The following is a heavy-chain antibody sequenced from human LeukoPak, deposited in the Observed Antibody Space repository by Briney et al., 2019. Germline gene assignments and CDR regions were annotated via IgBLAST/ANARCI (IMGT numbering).Heavy chain of an antibody. CDR3: ATHYYGSGSDY. J-gene: IGHJ4*02. CDR1: GFTFSSYE. D-gene: IGHD3-10*01. CDR2: ISSSGSTI. Sequence: PGGSLRLSCAASGFTFSSYEMNWVRQAPGKGLEWVSYISSSGSTIYYADSVKGRFTISRDNAKNSLYLQMNSLRAEDTAVYYCATHYYGSGSDYWGQGTLVTVSS. V-gene: IGHV3-48*03.